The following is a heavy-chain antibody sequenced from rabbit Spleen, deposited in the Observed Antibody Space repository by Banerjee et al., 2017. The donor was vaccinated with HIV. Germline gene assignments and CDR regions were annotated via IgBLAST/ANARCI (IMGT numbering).Heavy chain of an antibody. Sequence: QEQLVESGGGLVKPEGSLKLSCTASGFSFSNKAVMCWVRQAPGKGLEWIACINAGSSGSTYYASWAKGRFTFSKTSSTTVTLRMTSLTAADRATYFCARDLVGVIGWNFYLWGQGTLVTVS. CDR2: INAGSSGST. CDR1: GFSFSNKAV. CDR3: ARDLVGVIGWNFYL. V-gene: IGHV1S45*01. J-gene: IGHJ4*01. D-gene: IGHD1-1*01.